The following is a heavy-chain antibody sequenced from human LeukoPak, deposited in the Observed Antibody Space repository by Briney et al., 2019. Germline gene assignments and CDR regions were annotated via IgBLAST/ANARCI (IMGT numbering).Heavy chain of an antibody. Sequence: PSETLSLTCTVSGDSIRSSYWSWIRQPPGKGLEWIGFIYYGGSANYGPSLKSRVTISLDTSQNQISLNLTSVTAADTAVYCARSSGSGSRNYYYYPLDVWGQGTTVSVSS. J-gene: IGHJ6*02. CDR3: RSSGSGSRNYYYYPLDV. CDR1: GDSIRSSY. CDR2: IYYGGSA. D-gene: IGHD3-10*01. V-gene: IGHV4-59*01.